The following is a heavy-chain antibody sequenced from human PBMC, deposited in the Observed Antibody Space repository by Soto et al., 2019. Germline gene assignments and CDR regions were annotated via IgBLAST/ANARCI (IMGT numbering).Heavy chain of an antibody. Sequence: SETLSLTCAVYGESFSGHIWTWIRQTPGKGLQWIGQINHSGSASYNPSLKSRVTISVHTSKNQFSLKLSSVTAADTAVYYCARGRVTMVRGVIGIYNWFDPWGQGTLVTVS. V-gene: IGHV4-34*01. CDR2: INHSGSA. CDR3: ARGRVTMVRGVIGIYNWFDP. CDR1: GESFSGHI. D-gene: IGHD3-10*01. J-gene: IGHJ5*02.